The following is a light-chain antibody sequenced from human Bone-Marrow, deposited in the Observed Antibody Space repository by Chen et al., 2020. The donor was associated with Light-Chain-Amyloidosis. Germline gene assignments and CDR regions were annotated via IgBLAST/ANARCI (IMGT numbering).Light chain of an antibody. CDR2: EVT. CDR3: SSYTITDNRG. J-gene: IGLJ1*01. CDR1: SSDVGGDNH. Sequence: QSALTQPASVSGSPGQSITISCTGTSSDVGGDNHVSWYQKHPDKAPKLMIYEVTNRPSWVPDRFSGAQSDHPALWHISGLHSEDADDEVGSSYTITDNRGFGSGTRVTVL. V-gene: IGLV2-14*01.